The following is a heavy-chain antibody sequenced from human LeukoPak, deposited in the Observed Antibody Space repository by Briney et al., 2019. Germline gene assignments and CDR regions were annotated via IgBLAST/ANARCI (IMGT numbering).Heavy chain of an antibody. D-gene: IGHD1-14*01. J-gene: IGHJ4*02. CDR3: TRDRSRAEDD. Sequence: GFLRLSCAASGFTFSGHWMSWVRQAPGKGLEWVANINQGGSDKYYVDSVKGRFTISRDNANNLLYLQMNSLRGEDTAVYYCTRDRSRAEDDWGQGTLVTVSS. CDR1: GFTFSGHW. V-gene: IGHV3-7*01. CDR2: INQGGSDK.